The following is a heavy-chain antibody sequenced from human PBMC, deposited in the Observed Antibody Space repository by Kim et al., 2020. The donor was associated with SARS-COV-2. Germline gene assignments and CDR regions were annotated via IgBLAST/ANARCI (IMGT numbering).Heavy chain of an antibody. CDR2: INAGNGNT. Sequence: ASVKVSCKASGYTFTSYAMHWVRQAPGQRLEWMGWINAGNGNTKYSQKFQGRVTITRDTSASTAYMELSSLRSEDTAVYYCARSIAVAGSGRDYWGQGTLVTVSS. J-gene: IGHJ4*02. V-gene: IGHV1-3*01. CDR3: ARSIAVAGSGRDY. D-gene: IGHD6-19*01. CDR1: GYTFTSYA.